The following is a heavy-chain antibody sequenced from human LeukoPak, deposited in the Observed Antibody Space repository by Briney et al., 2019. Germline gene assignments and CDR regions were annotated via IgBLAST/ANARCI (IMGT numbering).Heavy chain of an antibody. CDR1: SFTFSSYS. V-gene: IGHV3-48*04. J-gene: IGHJ4*02. CDR2: ISSSGDTI. CDR3: ARDRYCSSTSCYQRYYFDY. D-gene: IGHD2-2*01. Sequence: GGSLRLSCAASSFTFSSYSMNWVRQAPGKGLEWVSFISSSGDTIYYADSVKGRFTISRDNAKSSLYLQMNSLRAEDTAVYYCARDRYCSSTSCYQRYYFDYWGQGTLVTVSS.